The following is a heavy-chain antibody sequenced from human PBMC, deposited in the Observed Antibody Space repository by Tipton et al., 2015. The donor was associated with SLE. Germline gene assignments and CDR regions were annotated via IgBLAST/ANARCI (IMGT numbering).Heavy chain of an antibody. J-gene: IGHJ4*02. CDR1: GFTFSGYG. CDR2: IWYDGSKK. Sequence: SGFTFSGYGMHWVRQAPGKGLEWVAVIWYDGSKKYYTDSVKGRFTISRDNSKDTLYLQMNSLRAEDTAVYYCARERIVVVPAALGYWGQGTLVTVSS. V-gene: IGHV3-33*01. D-gene: IGHD2-2*01. CDR3: ARERIVVVPAALGY.